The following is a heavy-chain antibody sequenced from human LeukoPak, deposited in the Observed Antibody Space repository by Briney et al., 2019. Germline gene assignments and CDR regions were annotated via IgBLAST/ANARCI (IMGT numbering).Heavy chain of an antibody. CDR1: GGSITSGTSY. J-gene: IGHJ5*02. CDR2: IYHSGST. D-gene: IGHD3-22*01. CDR3: ARDIGSSGLDNWFDP. Sequence: PSQTLSLTCTVSGGSITSGTSYWSWIRQPGGKGPEWIGRIYHSGSTNYNPSLKSRVTISVDTSKNQFSLKLSSVTAADTAVYYCARDIGSSGLDNWFDPWGQGTLVTVSS. V-gene: IGHV4-61*02.